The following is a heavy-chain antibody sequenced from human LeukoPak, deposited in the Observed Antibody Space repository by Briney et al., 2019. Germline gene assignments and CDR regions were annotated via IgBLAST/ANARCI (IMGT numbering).Heavy chain of an antibody. CDR2: IIPIFGTA. J-gene: IGHJ4*02. Sequence: SVKVSCKASGGTFSSYAISWVRQAPGQGLEWMGGIIPIFGTANYAQKFQGRVTITADESTSTAYMELSSLRSEDTAVYYCARDFGYCSGGSCYDHFSSPSDYWGQGTLVTVSS. CDR3: ARDFGYCSGGSCYDHFSSPSDY. CDR1: GGTFSSYA. D-gene: IGHD2-15*01. V-gene: IGHV1-69*13.